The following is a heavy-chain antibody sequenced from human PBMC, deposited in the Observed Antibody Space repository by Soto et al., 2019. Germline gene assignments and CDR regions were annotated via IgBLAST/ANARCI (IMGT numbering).Heavy chain of an antibody. CDR2: ISGYNGNT. J-gene: IGHJ6*02. D-gene: IGHD6-19*01. V-gene: IGHV1-18*01. CDR3: SRFIMVGGWFDPNYYHGMDV. CDR1: GYTVSNYG. Sequence: QVQLVQSGAEVKKPGASVTVSCKTSGYTVSNYGINCVRQAPGQGLEWMGWISGYNGNTNYAQTVQGRVNMTTDTSTGTVYMELRRLKSDDTAIYYCSRFIMVGGWFDPNYYHGMDVWGQGTTVTVSS.